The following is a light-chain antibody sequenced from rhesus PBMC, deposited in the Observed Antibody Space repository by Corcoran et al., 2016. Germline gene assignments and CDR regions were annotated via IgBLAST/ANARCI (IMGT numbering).Light chain of an antibody. CDR1: QSVGSS. CDR2: GAP. Sequence: EIVMTQSPATLSLSPGERATLSCRASQSVGSSLAWYQTKPGPAPRPLIYGAPSRAPGIPDRFSGSGSGTDFTLTISSLEPEDVAVYYCLQLSNWPRTFGQGTKVEIK. J-gene: IGKJ1*01. V-gene: IGKV3-24*04. CDR3: LQLSNWPRT.